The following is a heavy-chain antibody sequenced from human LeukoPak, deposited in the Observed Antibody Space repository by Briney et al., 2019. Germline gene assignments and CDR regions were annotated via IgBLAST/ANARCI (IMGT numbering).Heavy chain of an antibody. D-gene: IGHD6-6*01. Sequence: GGSLRLSXAASGFSFSNSWMTWVRQAPGSGLEWVAGIKPDGSEGYYVDSVKGRFAISRDNAKISLYLQMNSLRAEDTAVYHCTTQYSSTSCFWGQGTRVTVSS. CDR2: IKPDGSEG. J-gene: IGHJ4*02. CDR3: TTQYSSTSCF. CDR1: GFSFSNSW. V-gene: IGHV3-7*01.